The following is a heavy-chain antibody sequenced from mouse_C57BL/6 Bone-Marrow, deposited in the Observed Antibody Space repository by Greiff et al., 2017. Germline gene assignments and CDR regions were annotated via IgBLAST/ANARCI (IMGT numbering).Heavy chain of an antibody. CDR1: GFSLTSYG. CDR3: ARHGLLLRYPDV. V-gene: IGHV2-6-1*01. J-gene: IGHJ1*03. Sequence: VKLMESGPGLVAPSQSLSITCTVSGFSLTSYGVHWVRQPPGKGLEWLVVIWSDGSTTYNSALKSRLSISKDNSKSQVFLKMNSLQTDDTAMYYCARHGLLLRYPDVWGTGTTVTVSS. CDR2: IWSDGST. D-gene: IGHD1-1*01.